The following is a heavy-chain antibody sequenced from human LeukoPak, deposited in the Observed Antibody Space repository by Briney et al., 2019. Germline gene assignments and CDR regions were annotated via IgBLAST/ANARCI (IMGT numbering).Heavy chain of an antibody. CDR3: ARDGVDGFSSSWYGNNWFDP. V-gene: IGHV4-59*01. CDR2: IYYSGST. J-gene: IGHJ5*02. CDR1: GGSISRYY. Sequence: SETLSLTCTVSGGSISRYYWSWIRQPPGKGLEWIGYIYYSGSTNYNPSLKSRVTISVDTSKNQFSLKLSSVTAADTAVYYCARDGVDGFSSSWYGNNWFDPWGQGTLVTVSS. D-gene: IGHD6-13*01.